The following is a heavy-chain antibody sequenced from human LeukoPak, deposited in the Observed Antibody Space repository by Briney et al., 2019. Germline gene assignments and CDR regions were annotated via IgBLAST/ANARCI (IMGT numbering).Heavy chain of an antibody. CDR1: GFTFSTYA. D-gene: IGHD5-18*01. Sequence: GGSLRLSCAASGFTFSTYAMHWVRQAPGKGLEWVALISDDGNNKFYADSVKGRFTVSRDNSKNTLYLRMRSTLYLQMNSLRVEDTAVYYCARVLSPRYSYGYNYWGQGTLVTVSS. J-gene: IGHJ4*02. V-gene: IGHV3-30-3*01. CDR2: ISDDGNNK. CDR3: ARVLSPRYSYGYNY.